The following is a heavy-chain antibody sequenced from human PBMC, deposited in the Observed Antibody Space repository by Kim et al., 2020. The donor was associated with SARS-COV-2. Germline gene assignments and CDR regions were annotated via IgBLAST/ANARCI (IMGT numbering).Heavy chain of an antibody. J-gene: IGHJ6*02. CDR1: GGSFSGYY. CDR3: ARARNQGNIGRTYYYYYGMDV. V-gene: IGHV4-34*01. CDR2: INHSGST. Sequence: SETLSLTCAVYGGSFSGYYWSWIRQPPGKGLEWIGEINHSGSTNYNPSLKSRVTISVDTSKNQFSLKLSSVTAADTAVYYCARARNQGNIGRTYYYYYGMDVWGQGTTVTVSS. D-gene: IGHD5-12*01.